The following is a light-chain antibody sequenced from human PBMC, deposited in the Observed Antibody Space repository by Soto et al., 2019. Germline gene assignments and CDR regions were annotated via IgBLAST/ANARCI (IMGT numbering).Light chain of an antibody. CDR2: AAS. J-gene: IGKJ5*01. Sequence: DIQMTQSPSTLSASIGDRVTITCRASEDINDWLAWYQQKPGKAPKLLIYAASSLQSGVPSRFSGSGSGTDFTLTISSLQSEDFATYYCQQLNTYPITVGQGTRLEIK. CDR1: EDINDW. CDR3: QQLNTYPIT. V-gene: IGKV1-5*01.